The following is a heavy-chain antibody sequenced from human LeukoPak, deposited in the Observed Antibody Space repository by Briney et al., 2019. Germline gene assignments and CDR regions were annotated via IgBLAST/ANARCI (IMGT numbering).Heavy chain of an antibody. J-gene: IGHJ4*02. D-gene: IGHD1-26*01. Sequence: SETLSLTCTVSGGSISSYYWSWIRQPAGKGLEWIGRIYTSGSTDYNPSLKSRVTMSVDTSKNQFSLKLSSVTAADTAVYYCARDIVGATTAYFDYWGQGTLVTVSS. CDR2: IYTSGST. V-gene: IGHV4-4*07. CDR1: GGSISSYY. CDR3: ARDIVGATTAYFDY.